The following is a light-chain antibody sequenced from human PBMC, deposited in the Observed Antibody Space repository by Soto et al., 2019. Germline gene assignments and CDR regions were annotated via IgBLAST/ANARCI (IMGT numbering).Light chain of an antibody. J-gene: IGLJ3*02. V-gene: IGLV1-44*01. CDR2: SDN. CDR3: ATWDDTLNGRV. CDR1: SSNIGSNS. Sequence: QSVLTQPPSASGTPGQRVTISCSGSSSNIGSNSVNWYHQVAGPAPKLLIHSDNQRPSGVPDRFSGSKSGTSASLAISGLQSGDEADYYCATWDDTLNGRVFGGGTKLTVL.